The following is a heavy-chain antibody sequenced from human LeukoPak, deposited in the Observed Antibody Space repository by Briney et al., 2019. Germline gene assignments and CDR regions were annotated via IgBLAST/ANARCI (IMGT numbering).Heavy chain of an antibody. CDR2: IDYSGST. CDR3: ARRAWYGYYFDY. J-gene: IGHJ4*02. D-gene: IGHD6-13*01. V-gene: IGHV4-59*08. Sequence: SETLSLTCTVSGGSISSDYWSWVRQPPGKGLEWIGYIDYSGSTNYNPSLQSRVTISVDTSKTQFSLQLSSVTAADTAVYYCARRAWYGYYFDYWGQGTLVTVSS. CDR1: GGSISSDY.